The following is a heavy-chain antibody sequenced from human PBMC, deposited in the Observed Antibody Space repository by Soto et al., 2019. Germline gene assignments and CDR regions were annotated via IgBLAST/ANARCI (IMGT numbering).Heavy chain of an antibody. J-gene: IGHJ4*02. CDR1: GFTFSSYG. V-gene: IGHV3-30*03. CDR2: ISYDGSNK. CDR3: ATGPSGYDYPYYFDY. D-gene: IGHD5-12*01. Sequence: PGGSLRLSCAASGFTFSSYGMHWVRQAPGKGLEWVAVISYDGSNKYYADSVKGRFTISRDNSKNTLYLQMNSLRGEDTAVYYCATGPSGYDYPYYFDYWGQGTLVTVSS.